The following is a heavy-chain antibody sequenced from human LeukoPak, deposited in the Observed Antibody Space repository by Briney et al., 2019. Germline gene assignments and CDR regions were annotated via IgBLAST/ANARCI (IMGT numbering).Heavy chain of an antibody. D-gene: IGHD6-13*01. CDR3: ARDRAYSSRLFYN. Sequence: PGRSLRLSCAASGFTFSSYGMQWVRQAPGKGLEWVAVIWYDGSNKYYAASVKGRFTTSRDNTKNPMYLHMHSLKAEATAVYYCARDRAYSSRLFYNRGPGTPVTVAS. J-gene: IGHJ4*02. CDR2: IWYDGSNK. CDR1: GFTFSSYG. V-gene: IGHV3-33*01.